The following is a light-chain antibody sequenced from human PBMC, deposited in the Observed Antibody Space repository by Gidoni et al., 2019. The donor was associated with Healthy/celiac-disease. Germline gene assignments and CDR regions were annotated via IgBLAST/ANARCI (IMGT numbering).Light chain of an antibody. Sequence: IVLTQSPGTLSLSPGERTTLSCSASKSVSSSYLTWYQQKPGQAPRLLIYGASSRATGLPARFSGSGSGTDFTLTISRLEPEDFAVYYCQQYGSSLFTFGPGTKVDIK. V-gene: IGKV3-20*01. CDR3: QQYGSSLFT. CDR1: KSVSSSY. CDR2: GAS. J-gene: IGKJ3*01.